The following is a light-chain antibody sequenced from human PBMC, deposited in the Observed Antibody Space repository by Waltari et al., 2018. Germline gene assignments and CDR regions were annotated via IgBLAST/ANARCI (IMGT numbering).Light chain of an antibody. CDR3: ALYMGSGIWV. CDR2: KAN. CDR1: SGSLPTPPY. Sequence: QTVVTQEPSLAVSPGGTVPPPCALSSGSLPTPPYPTWYQQTPGQAPRTLVYKANARSSGVPDRFSGSILGNTAALTITGAQADDESDYYCALYMGSGIWVFGGGTRLTVL. V-gene: IGLV8-61*01. J-gene: IGLJ3*02.